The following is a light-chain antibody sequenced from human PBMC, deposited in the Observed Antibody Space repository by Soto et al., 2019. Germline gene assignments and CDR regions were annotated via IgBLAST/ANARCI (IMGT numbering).Light chain of an antibody. J-gene: IGKJ1*01. CDR1: QTVSFSY. CDR2: AAS. CDR3: QQYGSSPET. Sequence: EIALTQSPGTLSFSPGERATLSCRASQTVSFSYLAWYQQKPGQAPRLLIHAASSRATGIPDRFSGSGSGTDFTLNIRRLESEDFAVYYCQQYGSSPETFGQGTKVEIK. V-gene: IGKV3-20*01.